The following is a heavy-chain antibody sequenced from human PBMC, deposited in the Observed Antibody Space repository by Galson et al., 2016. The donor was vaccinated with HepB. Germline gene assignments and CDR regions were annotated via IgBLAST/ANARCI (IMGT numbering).Heavy chain of an antibody. J-gene: IGHJ4*02. CDR3: ARADSRSYASKWSLDY. CDR2: IWYDVIKR. D-gene: IGHD3-16*01. V-gene: IGHV3-33*01. CDR1: GFTFSAYG. Sequence: SLRLSCAASGFTFSAYGMHWVRQAPGKRLEWVATIWYDVIKRYHADSVKGRFTISRDNSKNTLSLQMNSLRAEDTPVYYCARADSRSYASKWSLDYWGQGTLVTVSS.